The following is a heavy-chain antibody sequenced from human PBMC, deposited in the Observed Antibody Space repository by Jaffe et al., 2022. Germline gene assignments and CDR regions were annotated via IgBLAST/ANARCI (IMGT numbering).Heavy chain of an antibody. CDR3: AREGSGYDPRGFDY. D-gene: IGHD5-12*01. Sequence: QVQLQESGPGLVKPSQTLSLTCTVSGGSISSGSYYWSWIRQPAGKGLEWIGRIYTSGSTNYNPSLKSRVTISVDTSKNQFSLKLSSVTAADTAVYYCAREGSGYDPRGFDYWGQGTLVTVSS. CDR1: GGSISSGSYY. J-gene: IGHJ4*02. CDR2: IYTSGST. V-gene: IGHV4-61*02.